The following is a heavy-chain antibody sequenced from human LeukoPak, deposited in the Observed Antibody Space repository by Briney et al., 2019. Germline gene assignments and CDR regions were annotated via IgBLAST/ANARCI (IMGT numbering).Heavy chain of an antibody. D-gene: IGHD1-7*01. CDR3: ATGKYWNYISFDY. V-gene: IGHV1-69*13. CDR2: IIPIFDTA. CDR1: GGTFSSYA. J-gene: IGHJ4*02. Sequence: SVKVSCKASGGTFSSYAISWVRQAPEQGLKWMGGIIPIFDTANYAQKSQGRVTITADESTSTAYMALSSLRSEDTAVYCCATGKYWNYISFDYWGQGTLVTVSS.